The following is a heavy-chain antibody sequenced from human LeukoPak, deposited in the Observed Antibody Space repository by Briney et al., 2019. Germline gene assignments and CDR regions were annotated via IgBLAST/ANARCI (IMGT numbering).Heavy chain of an antibody. CDR3: ARDGVGATQYFQH. D-gene: IGHD1-26*01. Sequence: GASVKVSCKASGGTFSSYAISWVRQAPGQGLEWMGGIIPIFGTANYAQKFQGRVTITADESTSTAYMELSSLRSEDTAVYSCARDGVGATQYFQHWGQGTLVTVSS. V-gene: IGHV1-69*13. CDR1: GGTFSSYA. J-gene: IGHJ1*01. CDR2: IIPIFGTA.